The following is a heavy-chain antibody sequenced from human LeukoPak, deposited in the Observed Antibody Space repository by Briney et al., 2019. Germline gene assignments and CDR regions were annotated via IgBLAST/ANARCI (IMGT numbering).Heavy chain of an antibody. V-gene: IGHV3-48*03. J-gene: IGHJ4*02. CDR3: AAHRVVVRGASWDY. CDR1: GFIFSTYE. CDR2: ISSSSSTI. D-gene: IGHD3-10*01. Sequence: GGSLRLSCAASGFIFSTYEMNWVRQAPGKGLEWVSYISSSSSTIYYADSVKGRFTISRDNAKNSRYLQMNSLRAEDTAVYYCAAHRVVVRGASWDYCGQGTLVTVSS.